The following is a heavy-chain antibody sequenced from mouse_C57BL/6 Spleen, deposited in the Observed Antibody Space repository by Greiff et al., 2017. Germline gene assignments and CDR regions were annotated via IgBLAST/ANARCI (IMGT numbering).Heavy chain of an antibody. V-gene: IGHV1-72*01. CDR3: ARWGYYGSSYLYYFDY. CDR2: IAPNRGGT. Sequence: QVQLQQPGAELVKPGASVKLSCKASGYTFTSYWMHWVQQRPGRGLEWIGRIAPNRGGTKYNEKFKSKATLTVDKPSSTAYMQLSSLTSEDSAVYYCARWGYYGSSYLYYFDYWGQGTTLTVAS. CDR1: GYTFTSYW. J-gene: IGHJ2*01. D-gene: IGHD1-1*01.